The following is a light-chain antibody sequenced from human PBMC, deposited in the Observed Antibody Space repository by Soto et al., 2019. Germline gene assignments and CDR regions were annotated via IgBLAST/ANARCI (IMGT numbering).Light chain of an antibody. CDR3: QQSYSLPYT. CDR1: QTISRN. J-gene: IGKJ2*01. CDR2: VVS. Sequence: DIQLTQSPSSLSASVGDRVTITCRASQTISRNLNWYQQKPGEAPKLLMYVVSRLQGGVPSRFSGSESGTDYTLTISSLQPDDFATYYCQQSYSLPYTFGQGTKLEIK. V-gene: IGKV1-39*01.